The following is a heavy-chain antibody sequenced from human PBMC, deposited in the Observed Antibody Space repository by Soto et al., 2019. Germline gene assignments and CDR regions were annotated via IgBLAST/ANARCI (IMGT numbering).Heavy chain of an antibody. D-gene: IGHD2-15*01. V-gene: IGHV4-59*01. Sequence: SETLSLTCSVSGDSSSTYYWGWIRQPPGKGLKWLGYINYSGRSNHNPSLKSRLSMSVDTSNNQVSMKLTSVTAADTAVYYCARSYCSDSVSCNWFDPWGQGTLVTVSS. CDR3: ARSYCSDSVSCNWFDP. CDR2: INYSGRS. CDR1: GDSSSTYY. J-gene: IGHJ5*02.